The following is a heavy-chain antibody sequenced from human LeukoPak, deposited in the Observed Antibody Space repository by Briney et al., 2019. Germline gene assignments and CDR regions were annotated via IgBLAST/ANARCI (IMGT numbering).Heavy chain of an antibody. CDR3: AKNGYRLSSGWPLDY. J-gene: IGHJ4*02. D-gene: IGHD6-19*01. CDR1: GFTFSSYA. V-gene: IGHV3-23*01. CDR2: ISGSGGST. Sequence: PGGSLRLSCAASGFTFSSYAMSWVRQAPGKGLEWVSAISGSGGSTYYADSVKGRFTISRDNSKNTLYLQMNSLRAEDTAVYYCAKNGYRLSSGWPLDYWGQGTLVTVSS.